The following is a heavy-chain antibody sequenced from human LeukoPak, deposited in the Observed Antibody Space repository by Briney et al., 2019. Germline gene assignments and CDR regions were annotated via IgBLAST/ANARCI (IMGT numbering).Heavy chain of an antibody. CDR1: GGSFSGYY. CDR2: INHSGST. Sequence: SETLSLTCAVYGGSFSGYYWSWIRQPPGKGLEWIGEINHSGSTNYNPSLKSRVTISVDTSKNQFSLKLSSVTAADTAVYYCARGGVQTYDFWSGYYKNYYYYYYMDVWGKGTTVTVSS. V-gene: IGHV4-34*01. CDR3: ARGGVQTYDFWSGYYKNYYYYYYMDV. D-gene: IGHD3-3*01. J-gene: IGHJ6*03.